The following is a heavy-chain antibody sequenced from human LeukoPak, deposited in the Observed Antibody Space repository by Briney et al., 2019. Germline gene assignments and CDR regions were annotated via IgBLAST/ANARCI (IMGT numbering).Heavy chain of an antibody. D-gene: IGHD6-6*01. J-gene: IGHJ4*02. CDR3: AARPAATTWYGVFDF. CDR2: IFNGGTT. CDR1: GGSITSHY. V-gene: IGHV4-59*11. Sequence: PSETLSLTCSVSGGSITSHYWSWIRQPPGKGLEWIGYIFNGGTTDYNPSLKSRVTMSLDTSRDQFSLRLSSVTAADTAIYYCAARPAATTWYGVFDFWSQGTLVTVSA.